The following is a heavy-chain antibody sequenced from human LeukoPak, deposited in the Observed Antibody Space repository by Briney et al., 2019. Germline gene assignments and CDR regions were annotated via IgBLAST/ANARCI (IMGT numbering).Heavy chain of an antibody. CDR1: GFTFSSFA. CDR3: AKDGAGVQVY. D-gene: IGHD4/OR15-4a*01. V-gene: IGHV3-23*01. Sequence: PGGSLRLSCAASGFTFSSFAMSWVRQAPGKGLEWVSVISDSGGSTYYADSVKGRFTISRDNSKNTLYLQMNSLRAEDTAVYYCAKDGAGVQVYWGQGTLVTVSS. CDR2: ISDSGGST. J-gene: IGHJ4*02.